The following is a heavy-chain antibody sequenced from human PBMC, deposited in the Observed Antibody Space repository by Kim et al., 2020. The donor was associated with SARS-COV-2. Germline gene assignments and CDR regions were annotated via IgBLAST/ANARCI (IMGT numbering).Heavy chain of an antibody. CDR1: GFTFSSYG. CDR2: ISYDGSNK. J-gene: IGHJ6*02. Sequence: GGSLRLSCAASGFTFSSYGMHWVRQAPGKGLEWVAVISYDGSNKYYADSVKGRFTISRDNSKNTLYLQMNSLRAEDTAVYYCAKDRVIAVAGNTYYYGMDVWGQGTTVTVSS. D-gene: IGHD6-19*01. CDR3: AKDRVIAVAGNTYYYGMDV. V-gene: IGHV3-30*18.